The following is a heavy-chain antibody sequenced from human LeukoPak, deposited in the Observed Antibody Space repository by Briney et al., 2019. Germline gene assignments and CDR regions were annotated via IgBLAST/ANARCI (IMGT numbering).Heavy chain of an antibody. Sequence: SGGSLRLSCAASGFTFSSYWMHWVRQDPGKGLVWVSRINSDGSSTSYADSVKGRFTISRDNAKNTLYLQMNSLRAEDTAVYYCARGSGYSYGSFDYWGQGTLVTVSS. V-gene: IGHV3-74*01. CDR3: ARGSGYSYGSFDY. D-gene: IGHD5-18*01. CDR1: GFTFSSYW. CDR2: INSDGSST. J-gene: IGHJ4*02.